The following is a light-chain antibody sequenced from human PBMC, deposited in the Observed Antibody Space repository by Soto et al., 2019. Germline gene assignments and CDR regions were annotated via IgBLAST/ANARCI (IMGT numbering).Light chain of an antibody. Sequence: EIVLTQSPVTLSLSPGESATLSCRASLTVSSTYLTWYQQMPGQAPRLLIYATSTRSTDVPDRFSGSGSGTYFTLTISGLEPEDFGMYYCQLYGTSPLFGPGTKVDVK. CDR1: LTVSSTY. V-gene: IGKV3-20*01. CDR2: ATS. CDR3: QLYGTSPL. J-gene: IGKJ3*01.